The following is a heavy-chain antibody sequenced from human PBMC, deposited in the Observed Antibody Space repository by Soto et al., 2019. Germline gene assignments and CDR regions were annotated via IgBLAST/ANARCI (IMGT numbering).Heavy chain of an antibody. CDR1: GYTFISYA. J-gene: IGHJ4*02. V-gene: IGHV1-3*01. Sequence: VKVSCKASGYTFISYAIHWVRQAPGQRLEWMGWINAGNGNTKYSQKFQGRVTITRDTSASTAYMELTSLRSEDTAVYYCARELQGLYYFDYWGQGTLVTVSS. CDR2: INAGNGNT. D-gene: IGHD2-15*01. CDR3: ARELQGLYYFDY.